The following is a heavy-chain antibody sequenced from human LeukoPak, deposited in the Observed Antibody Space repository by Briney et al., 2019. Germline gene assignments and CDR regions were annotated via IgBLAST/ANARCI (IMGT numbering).Heavy chain of an antibody. J-gene: IGHJ4*02. Sequence: SETLSLACTVSGYSISSGYYWGWIRQPPGKGLEWIGSIYHSGSTYYNPSLKSRVTISVDTSKNQFSLKLSSVTAADTAVYYCARVWRIAVAGNSGGGYYFDYWGQGTLVTVSS. D-gene: IGHD6-19*01. V-gene: IGHV4-38-2*02. CDR2: IYHSGST. CDR1: GYSISSGYY. CDR3: ARVWRIAVAGNSGGGYYFDY.